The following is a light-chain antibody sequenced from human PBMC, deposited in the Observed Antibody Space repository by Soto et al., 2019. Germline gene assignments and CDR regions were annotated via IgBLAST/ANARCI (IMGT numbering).Light chain of an antibody. J-gene: IGKJ1*01. Sequence: IKVNLSPAALSANIRDRVTITCRASQSISSWLAWYQQKPGKAPKLLIYDASSLESAVPSRFSGSGSGTEFTLTISSLQPDDFATYYCQQSYSTPRPFGQGTMVDVK. V-gene: IGKV1-5*01. CDR2: DAS. CDR3: QQSYSTPRP. CDR1: QSISSW.